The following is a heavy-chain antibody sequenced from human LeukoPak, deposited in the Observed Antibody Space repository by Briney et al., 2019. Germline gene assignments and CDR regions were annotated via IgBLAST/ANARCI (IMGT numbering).Heavy chain of an antibody. CDR1: GFTFTSYE. D-gene: IGHD1-14*01. J-gene: IGHJ4*02. V-gene: IGHV3-48*03. CDR2: ISSRGDTT. Sequence: PGGSLRLSCAASGFTFTSYEMSWVRQAPGKGLEWISYISSRGDTTYYADSVKGRFTIFRDNSKNSVYLQMSSLRAEDTATYYCARPDHWGRGTLVTVSS. CDR3: ARPDH.